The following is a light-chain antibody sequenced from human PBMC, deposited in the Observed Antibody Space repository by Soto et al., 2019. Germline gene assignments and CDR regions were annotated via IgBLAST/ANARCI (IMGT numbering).Light chain of an antibody. Sequence: EIALTQSPATLSLSPGERATLSCRASQSVSSYLAWYQQKPGQAPRLLIYDASNRATGIPARFSGSGSGTDFTLTISSLEPEDFAVYYCQQRSNFMYTFGQGTKLEIK. CDR3: QQRSNFMYT. V-gene: IGKV3-11*01. CDR2: DAS. CDR1: QSVSSY. J-gene: IGKJ2*01.